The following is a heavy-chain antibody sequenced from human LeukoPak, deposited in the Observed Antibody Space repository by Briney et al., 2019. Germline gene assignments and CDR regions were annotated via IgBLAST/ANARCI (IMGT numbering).Heavy chain of an antibody. Sequence: GGSLRLSCAASGFTFNSYGMHWVRQAPGKGLEWVAFIRYDGSYKFYADSVKGRFTISRDNSKNTLYLQMNSLRAEDTAVYYCAKETAAHYYFDYWGQGTLVTVSS. V-gene: IGHV3-30*02. CDR3: AKETAAHYYFDY. CDR2: IRYDGSYK. J-gene: IGHJ4*02. CDR1: GFTFNSYG. D-gene: IGHD6-13*01.